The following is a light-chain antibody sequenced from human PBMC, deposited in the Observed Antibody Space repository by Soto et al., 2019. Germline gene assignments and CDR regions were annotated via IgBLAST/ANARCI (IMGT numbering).Light chain of an antibody. Sequence: QSSLAQPSSLSVSPGQSITISCSGTISDIGAYDLVSWYQQHPGRAPKLIIYEVSHRFSGLSYRFSGSKSGNTASLTISGLQAEDEGDYYCTSFTPGRIYVFGSGTKVNVL. V-gene: IGLV2-14*03. CDR1: ISDIGAYDL. CDR2: EVS. J-gene: IGLJ1*01. CDR3: TSFTPGRIYV.